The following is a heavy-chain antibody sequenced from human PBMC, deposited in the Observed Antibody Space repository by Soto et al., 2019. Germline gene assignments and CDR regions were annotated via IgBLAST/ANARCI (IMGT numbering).Heavy chain of an antibody. D-gene: IGHD6-13*01. CDR3: ARDRIAGSKYYYGMDV. J-gene: IGHJ6*02. CDR2: IIPIFGTE. CDR1: GGTFSSYA. V-gene: IGHV1-69*01. Sequence: QVQLVQSGAEVMKPGSSVRVSCKASGGTFSSYAISWVRQAPGQGLEWMGGIIPIFGTENYAQKFQGRVTITADESTSTAYMELSSLRSEDTAVYYCARDRIAGSKYYYGMDVWGQGTTVTVSS.